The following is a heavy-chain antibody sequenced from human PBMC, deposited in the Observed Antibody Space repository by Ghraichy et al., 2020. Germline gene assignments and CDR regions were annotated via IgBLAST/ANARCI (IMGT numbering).Heavy chain of an antibody. D-gene: IGHD1-26*01. V-gene: IGHV3-21*01. CDR3: ARDPPGIVGAPHFDY. J-gene: IGHJ4*02. CDR1: GFTFSSYS. Sequence: GGSLRLSCAASGFTFSSYSMNWVRQAPGKGLEWVSSISSSSSYIYYADSVKGRFTISRDNAKNSLYLQMNSLRAEDTAVYYCARDPPGIVGAPHFDYWGQGTLVTVSS. CDR2: ISSSSSYI.